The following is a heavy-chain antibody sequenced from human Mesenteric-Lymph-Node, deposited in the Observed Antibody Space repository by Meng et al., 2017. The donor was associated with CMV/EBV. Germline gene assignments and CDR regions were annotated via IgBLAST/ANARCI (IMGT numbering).Heavy chain of an antibody. J-gene: IGHJ6*02. CDR2: IYSGGST. CDR1: GFTVSSNY. V-gene: IGHV3-53*01. D-gene: IGHD6-19*01. CDR3: ARVSAAGRYYYGLDV. Sequence: GGSLRLSCAASGFTVSSNYMSWVRQAPGKGLEWVSVIYSGGSTYYADSVKGRFTISRDNSKNTLYLQMNSLRAEDTAVYYCARVSAAGRYYYGLDVWGQGTTVTVSS.